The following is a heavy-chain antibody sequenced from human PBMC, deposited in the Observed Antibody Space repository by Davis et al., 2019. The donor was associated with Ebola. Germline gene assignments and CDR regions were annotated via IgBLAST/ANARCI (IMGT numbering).Heavy chain of an antibody. CDR2: IYHSGST. D-gene: IGHD1-26*01. Sequence: SETLSLTCTVSGGSISSSSYYWGWVRQPPGKGLEWIGEIYHSGSTNYNPSLKSRVTISVDKSKNQFSLKLSSVTAADTAVYYCAGVGLYYGMDVWGQGTTVTVSS. V-gene: IGHV4-39*07. CDR1: GGSISSSSYY. CDR3: AGVGLYYGMDV. J-gene: IGHJ6*02.